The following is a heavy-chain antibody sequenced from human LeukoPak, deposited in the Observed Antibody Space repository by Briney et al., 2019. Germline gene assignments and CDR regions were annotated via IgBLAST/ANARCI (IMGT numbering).Heavy chain of an antibody. CDR3: ARSSLMVGATLFDY. D-gene: IGHD1-26*01. V-gene: IGHV4-59*08. CDR1: GGSISSYY. Sequence: SETLSLTCTVSGGSISSYYWSWIRQPPGKGLKWIGYIYYSGSTNYNPSLKSRVTISVDTSKNQFSLKLSSVTAADTAVYYCARSSLMVGATLFDYWGQGTLVTVSS. CDR2: IYYSGST. J-gene: IGHJ4*02.